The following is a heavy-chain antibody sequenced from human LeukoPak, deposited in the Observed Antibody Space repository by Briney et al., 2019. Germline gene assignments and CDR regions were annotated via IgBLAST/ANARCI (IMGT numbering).Heavy chain of an antibody. V-gene: IGHV3-30*18. CDR3: AKDREDCSGGSCRTGGFDY. J-gene: IGHJ4*02. Sequence: GGSLRLSCAASGFTFSSYGMHWVSQAPGKGLEWVAVISYDGSNKYYAGSVKGRFTISRDNSKNTLYLQMNSLRAEDTAVYYCAKDREDCSGGSCRTGGFDYWGQGTLVIVSS. CDR2: ISYDGSNK. D-gene: IGHD2-15*01. CDR1: GFTFSSYG.